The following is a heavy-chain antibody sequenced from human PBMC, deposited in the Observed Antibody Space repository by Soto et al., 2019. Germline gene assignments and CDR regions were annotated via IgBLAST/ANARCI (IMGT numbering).Heavy chain of an antibody. V-gene: IGHV3-74*01. CDR3: ARGGRSWYYYDYGMDV. CDR1: GFTFSSYW. D-gene: IGHD6-13*01. CDR2: INSDGSST. J-gene: IGHJ6*02. Sequence: EVQLVESGGGLVQPGGSLRLSCAASGFTFSSYWMHWVRQAPGKGLVWVSRINSDGSSTSYADSVKGRFTISRVNAKNTLYLQMNSLRAEDTAVYYCARGGRSWYYYDYGMDVWGHGTTVTVSS.